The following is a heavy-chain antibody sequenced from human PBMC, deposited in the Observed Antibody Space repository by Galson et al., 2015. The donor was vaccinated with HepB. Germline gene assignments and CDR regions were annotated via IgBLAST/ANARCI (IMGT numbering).Heavy chain of an antibody. Sequence: SVKVSCKASGGTLSSYAISWVRQAPGQGLEWMGRIITILGIANYAQKFQGTVTLTADKSTSTAYMELSSLRSEDTAVYYCARSDNVPVGGRMAWIDPWGQGTLVAVSS. CDR1: GGTLSSYA. V-gene: IGHV1-69*04. J-gene: IGHJ5*02. CDR3: ARSDNVPVGGRMAWIDP. CDR2: IITILGIA. D-gene: IGHD2-8*02.